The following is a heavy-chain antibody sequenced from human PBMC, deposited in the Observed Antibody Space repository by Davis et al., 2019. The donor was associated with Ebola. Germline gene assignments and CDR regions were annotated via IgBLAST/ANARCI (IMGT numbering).Heavy chain of an antibody. D-gene: IGHD3/OR15-3a*01. J-gene: IGHJ6*03. Sequence: GESLKISCAASGLIFKNYWMSWIRQAPGKGPEWVAIINEDGGDKHYVDSVKGRFTISRDNAKNSLFLGMNSLRAEDTALYYCASGDGRGRSYDMDVWGQGTTVTVSS. CDR2: INEDGGDK. CDR1: GLIFKNYW. V-gene: IGHV3-7*03. CDR3: ASGDGRGRSYDMDV.